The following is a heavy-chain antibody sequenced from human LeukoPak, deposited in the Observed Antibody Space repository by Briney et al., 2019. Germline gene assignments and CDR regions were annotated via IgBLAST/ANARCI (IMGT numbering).Heavy chain of an antibody. CDR1: GGTFSSYA. CDR2: IIPIFGTA. D-gene: IGHD3-22*01. J-gene: IGHJ4*02. V-gene: IGHV1-69*05. Sequence: SVKVSXKASGGTFSSYAISWVRQAPGQGLEWMGGIIPIFGTANYAQKFQGRVTITTDESTSTAYMELSSLRSEDTAVYYCATGSGMSYYYDSSGYSFDYWGQGTLVTVSS. CDR3: ATGSGMSYYYDSSGYSFDY.